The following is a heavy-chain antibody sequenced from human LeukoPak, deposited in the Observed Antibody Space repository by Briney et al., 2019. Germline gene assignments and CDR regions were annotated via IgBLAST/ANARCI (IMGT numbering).Heavy chain of an antibody. CDR2: NYYSGRT. CDR3: ARETSQKGAHYMDV. V-gene: IGHV4-59*01. J-gene: IGHJ6*03. CDR1: GGSISSYY. D-gene: IGHD3-16*01. Sequence: SETLSLTCTVSGGSISSYYWNWIRQPPGKGLEWIGYNYYSGRTNYNPSLKSRVTISVDTSKNQFSLKLRSVTAADTAVYYCARETSQKGAHYMDVWGKGTTVTISS.